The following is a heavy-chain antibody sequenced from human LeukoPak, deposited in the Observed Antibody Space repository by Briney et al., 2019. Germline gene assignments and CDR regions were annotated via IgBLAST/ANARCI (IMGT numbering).Heavy chain of an antibody. CDR3: ARQGRFSYFGMDV. J-gene: IGHJ6*02. CDR2: IYYAGRT. D-gene: IGHD3-3*01. CDR1: GDSFNGFY. V-gene: IGHV4-59*08. Sequence: SETLSLTCTVSGDSFNGFYWSWIRQPPGKGLEWVAYIYYAGRTTYNPSLKSRVTISVDTSKTQFSLKLTSLTAADTAVYYCARQGRFSYFGMDVWGQGTTVTVSS.